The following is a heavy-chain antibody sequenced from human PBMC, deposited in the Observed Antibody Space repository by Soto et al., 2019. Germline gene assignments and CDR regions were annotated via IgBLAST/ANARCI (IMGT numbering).Heavy chain of an antibody. D-gene: IGHD3-22*01. CDR3: ARLGVVPAAPGGVVISFDY. J-gene: IGHJ4*02. V-gene: IGHV1-18*01. CDR2: ISAYNGNT. CDR1: GYTFTSYG. Sequence: ASVKVSCKASGYTFTSYGISWVRQAPGQGLEWMGWISAYNGNTNYAQKLQGRVTMTTDTSTSTAYMELRSLRSDDPAVYYCARLGVVPAAPGGVVISFDYWGQGTLVTVSS.